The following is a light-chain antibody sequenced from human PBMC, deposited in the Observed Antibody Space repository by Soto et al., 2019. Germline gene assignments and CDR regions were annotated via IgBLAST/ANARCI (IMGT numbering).Light chain of an antibody. V-gene: IGKV3-20*01. CDR3: QQHGSSPIT. Sequence: EIVLTQSPATLSLSPGERATLSCRASQSVSNYLAWYQQKPGQAPRLLIYGASSRATGIPDRFSGSGSGTDFTLTISRLEPEDFAVYYCQQHGSSPITFGQGTRLEIK. CDR2: GAS. CDR1: QSVSNY. J-gene: IGKJ5*01.